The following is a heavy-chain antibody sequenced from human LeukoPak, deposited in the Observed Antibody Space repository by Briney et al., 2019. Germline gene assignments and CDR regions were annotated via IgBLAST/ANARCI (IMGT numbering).Heavy chain of an antibody. CDR2: IIPIFGTA. V-gene: IGHV1-69*13. D-gene: IGHD1-1*01. J-gene: IGHJ4*02. CDR3: ARGGIVQLETEYYSDY. CDR1: GGTFSSYA. Sequence: GASVKVSCKASGGTFSSYAISWVRQAPGQGLEWMGGIIPIFGTANYAQKFQGRVTITADESTSTAYMELSSLRSEDTAVYYCARGGIVQLETEYYSDYWGQGTLVTVSS.